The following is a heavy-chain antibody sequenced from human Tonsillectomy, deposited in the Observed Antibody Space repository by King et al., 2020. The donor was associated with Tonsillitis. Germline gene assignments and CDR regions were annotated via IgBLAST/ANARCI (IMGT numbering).Heavy chain of an antibody. V-gene: IGHV3-7*04. CDR2: IKQDGGGK. CDR3: ARAIVVVVLASDAFDI. D-gene: IGHD2-15*01. Sequence: QLVESGGGLVQPGGSLRLSCAASGFDFSNYWMSWVRQVPGKGLEWVADIKQDGGGKFYVDSVKGRFTISRDNAKNSLYLQMNSLRAEDTAVYYCARAIVVVVLASDAFDIWGHGKMVTVSS. J-gene: IGHJ3*02. CDR1: GFDFSNYW.